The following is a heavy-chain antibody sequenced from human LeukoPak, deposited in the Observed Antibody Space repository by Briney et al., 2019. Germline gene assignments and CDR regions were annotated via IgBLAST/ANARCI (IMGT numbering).Heavy chain of an antibody. D-gene: IGHD2-15*01. Sequence: GASVKVSCKASGYTFNMHSIIWVRQAPGQGLEWMGWISAYNGNTIYAQKVKGRVTMTTDTSTSTAYMELRSLKSDDTAVYYCARASYCSDGSCYSDYWGQGTLVTVSS. V-gene: IGHV1-18*04. CDR3: ARASYCSDGSCYSDY. J-gene: IGHJ4*02. CDR1: GYTFNMHS. CDR2: ISAYNGNT.